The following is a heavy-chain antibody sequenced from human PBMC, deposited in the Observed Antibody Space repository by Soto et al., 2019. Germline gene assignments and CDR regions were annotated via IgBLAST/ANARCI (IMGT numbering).Heavy chain of an antibody. CDR3: ARTYYDYVWGSYRTPMYYFDY. D-gene: IGHD3-16*02. CDR2: IIPIFGTA. J-gene: IGHJ4*02. CDR1: GGTFSSYA. Sequence: QVQLVQSGAEVKKPGSSVKVSCKASGGTFSSYAISWVRQAPGQGLEWMGGIIPIFGTANYAQKFQGRVTITAEESTSTAYMELSSLRSEDTAVYYCARTYYDYVWGSYRTPMYYFDYWCQGTLVTVSS. V-gene: IGHV1-69*01.